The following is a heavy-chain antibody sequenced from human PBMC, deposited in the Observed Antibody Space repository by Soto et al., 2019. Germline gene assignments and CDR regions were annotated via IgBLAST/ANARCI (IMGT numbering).Heavy chain of an antibody. V-gene: IGHV3-73*01. CDR3: TSHLRELSFPRAFDI. CDR2: IRSKTNSYAT. CDR1: GFTVSGSA. J-gene: IGHJ3*02. Sequence: EVQLVESGGGLVQPGGSLKLSCAASGFTVSGSAVHWVRQASGKGLEWVGRIRSKTNSYATAYAASVKGRFTISRDDSKTTAYLQMNSLKTEDTAVYYCTSHLRELSFPRAFDIWGQGTMVTVSS. D-gene: IGHD3-16*02.